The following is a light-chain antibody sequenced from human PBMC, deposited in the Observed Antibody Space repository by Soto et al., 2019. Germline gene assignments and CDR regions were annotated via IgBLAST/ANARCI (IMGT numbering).Light chain of an antibody. CDR3: MQGTYWAPWR. CDR1: QSLVDSDGNTY. CDR2: KVS. J-gene: IGKJ1*01. Sequence: DVVLTQSPLSLPVTLGQPASISCRSSQSLVDSDGNTYLNWFQQRPGQSPRRLIYKVSNRDSGVPERLSGSGPGTDFTLKIRRVEAEDVGVYYCMQGTYWAPWRVGQGNKVEIK. V-gene: IGKV2-30*01.